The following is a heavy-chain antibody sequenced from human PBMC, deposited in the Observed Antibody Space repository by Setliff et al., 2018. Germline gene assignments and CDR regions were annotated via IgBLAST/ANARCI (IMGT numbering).Heavy chain of an antibody. CDR3: ARSRIAVARDLDY. Sequence: ASVNVSCKASGYTFTGYYMHWVRQAPGQGLEWMGWINPNSGGTNYAQKFQGRVTMTRDTSISTAYMELSRLRSGDTAVYYCARSRIAVARDLDYWGQGTLVTVSS. CDR2: INPNSGGT. J-gene: IGHJ4*02. CDR1: GYTFTGYY. V-gene: IGHV1-2*02. D-gene: IGHD6-19*01.